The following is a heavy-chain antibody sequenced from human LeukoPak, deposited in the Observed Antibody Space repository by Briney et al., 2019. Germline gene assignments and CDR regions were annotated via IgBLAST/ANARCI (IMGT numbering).Heavy chain of an antibody. CDR3: ARDLATYYYDSSGYYYVDY. CDR2: ISSSGSTI. CDR1: GFTFSDYY. D-gene: IGHD3-22*01. Sequence: GGSLRLSCAASGFTFSDYYMSWIRQAPGKGLEWVSCISSSGSTIYYADSVKGRFTISRGNAKNSLYLQMNSLRAEDTAVYYCARDLATYYYDSSGYYYVDYWGQGTLVTVSS. J-gene: IGHJ4*02. V-gene: IGHV3-11*01.